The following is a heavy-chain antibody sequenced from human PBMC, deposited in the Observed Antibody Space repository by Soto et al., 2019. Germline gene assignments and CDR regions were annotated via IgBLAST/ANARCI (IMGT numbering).Heavy chain of an antibody. J-gene: IGHJ4*02. D-gene: IGHD5-18*01. CDR3: GRARSAAMVTSDY. CDR1: GYSCSDYG. V-gene: IGHV1-18*01. CDR2: ISAYNDDR. Sequence: QVQLVQSGPEVKKPGASVKVSCKASGYSCSDYGVTWVRQSPGQGLQWMGWISAYNDDRSYAENFQDRITMTTDTSTSTAYVELRSLRSDDTAVYFCGRARSAAMVTSDYWGQGTLVTVSS.